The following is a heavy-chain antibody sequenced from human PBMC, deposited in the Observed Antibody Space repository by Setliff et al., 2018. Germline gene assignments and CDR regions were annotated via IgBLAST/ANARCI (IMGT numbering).Heavy chain of an antibody. CDR1: GFTFSSYA. V-gene: IGHV3-23*01. Sequence: PGGSLRLSCAASGFTFSSYAMSWVRQAPGKGLEWVSAISGSGGSTYYADSVKGRFTISRDNSKNTLYLQMSSLRTEDTAIYHCVRDGSGNNFYYSIDVWGQGTTVTVSS. D-gene: IGHD3-10*01. CDR3: VRDGSGNNFYYSIDV. J-gene: IGHJ6*02. CDR2: ISGSGGST.